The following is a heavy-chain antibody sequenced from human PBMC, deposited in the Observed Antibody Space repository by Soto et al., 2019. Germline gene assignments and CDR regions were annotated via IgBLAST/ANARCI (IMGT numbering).Heavy chain of an antibody. CDR3: ARNGYCSHDACSYGADV. Sequence: GGSLRLSCAASGFSFSDYYMSWIRQAPGKGLEWVSYISSSGSTIYYAVSVKGRFTVSRDNAKDSLWLQVNSLRADDTAVYYCARNGYCSHDACSYGADVWGQGTTVTVSS. V-gene: IGHV3-11*01. CDR2: ISSSGSTI. D-gene: IGHD2-15*01. J-gene: IGHJ6*02. CDR1: GFSFSDYY.